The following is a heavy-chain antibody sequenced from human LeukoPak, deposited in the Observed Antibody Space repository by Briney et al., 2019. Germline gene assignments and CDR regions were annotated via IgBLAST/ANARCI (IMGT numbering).Heavy chain of an antibody. J-gene: IGHJ1*01. CDR1: GFTFSSYA. D-gene: IGHD6-13*01. CDR3: AKVRSGYSQPSSYFQH. Sequence: GGSLRLSCAASGFTFSSYAMSWVRQAPGKGLEWVSAISGSGGSTYYADSVKGRFTISRDNSKNTLYLQMNCLRAEDTAVYYCAKVRSGYSQPSSYFQHWGQGTLVTVSS. CDR2: ISGSGGST. V-gene: IGHV3-23*01.